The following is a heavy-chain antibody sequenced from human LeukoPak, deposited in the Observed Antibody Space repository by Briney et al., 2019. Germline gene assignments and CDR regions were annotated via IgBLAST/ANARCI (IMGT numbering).Heavy chain of an antibody. CDR3: ARVGNPLVTVFAWFDP. CDR2: IYYSGSA. D-gene: IGHD3-3*01. V-gene: IGHV4-59*01. CDR1: GGSISSYY. Sequence: SETLSLTWTVSGGSISSYYWSWIRQPPGKGLEWIGYIYYSGSANYNPSLYSRVTISVDTSKNQFSLKLRSVTAADTAVYYCARVGNPLVTVFAWFDPWGQGTLVTVSS. J-gene: IGHJ5*02.